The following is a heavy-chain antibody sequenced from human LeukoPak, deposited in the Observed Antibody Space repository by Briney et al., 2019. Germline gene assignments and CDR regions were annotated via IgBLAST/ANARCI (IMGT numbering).Heavy chain of an antibody. V-gene: IGHV1-2*02. D-gene: IGHD3-3*01. CDR3: ARAEITIFGVVYEFDY. Sequence: ASVKVSCKASGYTFTGYYMHWVRQAPGQGLEWMGWINPNSGGTNYAQKFQGRVTMTRDTSISTAYMELSRLRSDDTAVYYCARAEITIFGVVYEFDYWGPGTLVTVSS. CDR1: GYTFTGYY. J-gene: IGHJ4*02. CDR2: INPNSGGT.